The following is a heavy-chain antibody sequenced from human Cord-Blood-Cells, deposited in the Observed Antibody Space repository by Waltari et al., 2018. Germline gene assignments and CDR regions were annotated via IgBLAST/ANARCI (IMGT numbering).Heavy chain of an antibody. CDR2: MNPNSGNT. CDR3: ARGPPIRLGELSWDY. CDR1: GYTFTSYD. D-gene: IGHD3-16*02. V-gene: IGHV1-8*03. J-gene: IGHJ4*02. Sequence: QVQLVQSGAEVKKPGASVKVSCKASGYTFTSYDINWVRQATGQGLGWMGWMNPNSGNTGHAQKFQGRVPITRNTSISTAYMELSSLRSEDTAVYYCARGPPIRLGELSWDYWGQGTLVTVSS.